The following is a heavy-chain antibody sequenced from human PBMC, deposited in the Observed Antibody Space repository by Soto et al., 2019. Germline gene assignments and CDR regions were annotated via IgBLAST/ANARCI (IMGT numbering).Heavy chain of an antibody. V-gene: IGHV5-51*01. Sequence: PGESLKISCKGSGYSFTSYWIGWVRQMPGKGLEWMGIIYPGDSDTRYSPSFQSQVTISADKSISTAYLQWSSLKASDTAMYYCARQRGGSYQNFGWFDPWGQGTLVTVSS. CDR1: GYSFTSYW. D-gene: IGHD1-26*01. CDR2: IYPGDSDT. CDR3: ARQRGGSYQNFGWFDP. J-gene: IGHJ5*02.